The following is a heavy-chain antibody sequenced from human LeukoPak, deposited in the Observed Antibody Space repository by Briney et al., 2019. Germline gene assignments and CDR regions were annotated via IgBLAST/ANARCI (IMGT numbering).Heavy chain of an antibody. CDR1: GGTFSSYA. V-gene: IGHV1-69*13. Sequence: SVKVSCKASGGTFSSYAISWVRQAPGQGLGWMGGIIPIFGTANYAQKFQGRVTITADESTSTAYMELSSLRSEDTAVYYCAAYSSSSTVDFDYWGQGTLVTVSS. D-gene: IGHD6-6*01. CDR2: IIPIFGTA. J-gene: IGHJ4*02. CDR3: AAYSSSSTVDFDY.